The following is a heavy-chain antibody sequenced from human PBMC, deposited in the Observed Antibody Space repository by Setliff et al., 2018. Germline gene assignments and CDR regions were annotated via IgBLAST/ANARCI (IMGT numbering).Heavy chain of an antibody. CDR3: ARGRYDFDY. D-gene: IGHD1-1*01. Sequence: PSETLSLTCAVYGGSFSGYYWSWIRQPPGKGLEWIGEINHSGSTNYNPSLKSRVTKSVDTSKNQFSLKLSSVTAADTAVYYCARGRYDFDYWGQGTLVTVSS. CDR2: INHSGST. J-gene: IGHJ4*02. CDR1: GGSFSGYY. V-gene: IGHV4-34*01.